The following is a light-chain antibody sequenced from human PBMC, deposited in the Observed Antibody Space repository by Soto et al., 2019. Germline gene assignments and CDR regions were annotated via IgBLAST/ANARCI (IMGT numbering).Light chain of an antibody. CDR2: DVS. Sequence: QSALTQPASVSGSPGQSITISCTGTSSDVGAYNSVSWYQQHAGKAPKLMIYDVSNRPSGVSNRFSGSKSVNTASLTISGLQAEDEADYYCTSYTSSSTVVFGGGTKLTV. J-gene: IGLJ2*01. CDR1: SSDVGAYNS. CDR3: TSYTSSSTVV. V-gene: IGLV2-14*03.